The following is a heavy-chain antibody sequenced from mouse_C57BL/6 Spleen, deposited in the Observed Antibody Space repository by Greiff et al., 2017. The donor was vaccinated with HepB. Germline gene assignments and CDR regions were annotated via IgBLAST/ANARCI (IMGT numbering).Heavy chain of an antibody. D-gene: IGHD2-5*01. CDR1: GYSITSGYY. CDR2: ISYDGSN. CDR3: ASSNYYYAMDY. J-gene: IGHJ4*01. Sequence: EVQLQESGPGLVKPSQSLSLTCSVTGYSITSGYYWNWIRQFPGNKLEWMGYISYDGSNNYNPSLKNRISITRDTSKNQFFLKLNSVTTEDTATYYCASSNYYYAMDYWGQGTSVTVSS. V-gene: IGHV3-6*01.